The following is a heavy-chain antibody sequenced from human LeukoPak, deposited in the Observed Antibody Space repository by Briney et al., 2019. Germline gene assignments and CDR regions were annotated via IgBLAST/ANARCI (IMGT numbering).Heavy chain of an antibody. J-gene: IGHJ4*02. CDR1: GFTFSSYS. D-gene: IGHD3-10*01. Sequence: GGSLRLSCAASGFTFSSYSMNWVRQAPGKGLEWVSVIYSGGSTYYADSVKGRFTISRDNSKNTLYLQMNSLRAEDTAVYYCASYGLYGSGSYFDYWGQGTLVTVSS. CDR2: IYSGGST. CDR3: ASYGLYGSGSYFDY. V-gene: IGHV3-66*01.